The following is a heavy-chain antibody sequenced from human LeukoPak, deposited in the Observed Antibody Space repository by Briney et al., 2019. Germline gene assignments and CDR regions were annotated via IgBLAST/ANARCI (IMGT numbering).Heavy chain of an antibody. V-gene: IGHV3-21*01. Sequence: GGSLRLSCAASGFTFSSDSMNWVRQPPGKGREWVSSIISISSYIYYADSVNGRFTISRDNAKNSLYLQMNRLRAEDTAVYYCARDSGSYSHYWGQGTLVTVSS. J-gene: IGHJ4*02. D-gene: IGHD1-26*01. CDR1: GFTFSSDS. CDR3: ARDSGSYSHY. CDR2: IISISSYI.